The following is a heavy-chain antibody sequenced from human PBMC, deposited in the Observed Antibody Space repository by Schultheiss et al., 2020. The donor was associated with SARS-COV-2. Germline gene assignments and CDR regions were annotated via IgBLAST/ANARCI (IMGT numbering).Heavy chain of an antibody. J-gene: IGHJ5*02. D-gene: IGHD3-22*01. Sequence: GSLRLSCAASGFTFSDYYMTWIRQAPGKGLEWIGSIYYSGSTYYNPSLKSRVTISVDTSKNQFSLKLSSVTAADTAVYYCARMAFDSSGYYPNRFDPWGQGTLVTVSS. V-gene: IGHV4-38-2*01. CDR2: IYYSGST. CDR1: GFTFSDYY. CDR3: ARMAFDSSGYYPNRFDP.